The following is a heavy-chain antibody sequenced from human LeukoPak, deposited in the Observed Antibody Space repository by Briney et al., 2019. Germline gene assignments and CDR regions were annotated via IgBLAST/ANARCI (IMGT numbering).Heavy chain of an antibody. V-gene: IGHV3-23*01. Sequence: GGSLRLSCAASGFTFSSYAMSWVRQAPRKGLEWVSAISGSGGSTYYADSVKGRFTISRDNSKNTLYLQMNSLRAEDTAVYYCAKDLEYGDYGTMDVWGKGTTVTVSS. CDR2: ISGSGGST. D-gene: IGHD4-17*01. CDR1: GFTFSSYA. J-gene: IGHJ6*03. CDR3: AKDLEYGDYGTMDV.